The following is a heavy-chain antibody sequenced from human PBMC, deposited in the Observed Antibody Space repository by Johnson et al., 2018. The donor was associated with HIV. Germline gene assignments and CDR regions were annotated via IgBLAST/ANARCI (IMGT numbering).Heavy chain of an antibody. Sequence: GDTYYPGSVKGRFTISRENAKNSLYLQMNSLRAGDTAVYYCARGAFRVRGVYDAFDIWGQGTMVTVSS. D-gene: IGHD3-10*01. V-gene: IGHV3-13*01. J-gene: IGHJ3*02. CDR3: ARGAFRVRGVYDAFDI. CDR2: GDT.